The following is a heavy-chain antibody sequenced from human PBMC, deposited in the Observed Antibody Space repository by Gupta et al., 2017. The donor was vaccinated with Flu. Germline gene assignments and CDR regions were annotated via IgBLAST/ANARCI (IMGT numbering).Heavy chain of an antibody. CDR1: GLTFRDYA. CDR2: IAGGGVRS. Sequence: EGQMLESGGGLVQPGGSLRHSCAAAGLTFRDYAMNWVGQAPGKGLEWVSNIAGGGVRSWYADTVMSRFTISRDNSKNTIYLQMNSLRADDTAVYYCAKDRSGNPAIDYWGQGTLVTVSS. J-gene: IGHJ4*02. CDR3: AKDRSGNPAIDY. D-gene: IGHD6-13*01. V-gene: IGHV3-23*01.